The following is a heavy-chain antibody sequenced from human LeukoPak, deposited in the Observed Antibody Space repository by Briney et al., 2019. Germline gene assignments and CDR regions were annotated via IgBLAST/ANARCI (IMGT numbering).Heavy chain of an antibody. Sequence: GRSLRLSCAASGFAFSSYAMHWVRQAPGKGLEWVAVISYDAGNKYYADSVKGRFTISRDNSKNTVYLQMSSLRAEDTAVYYCARAGGYSYGDLTFDIWGQGTMVTVSS. D-gene: IGHD5-18*01. V-gene: IGHV3-30*04. CDR2: ISYDAGNK. CDR1: GFAFSSYA. J-gene: IGHJ3*02. CDR3: ARAGGYSYGDLTFDI.